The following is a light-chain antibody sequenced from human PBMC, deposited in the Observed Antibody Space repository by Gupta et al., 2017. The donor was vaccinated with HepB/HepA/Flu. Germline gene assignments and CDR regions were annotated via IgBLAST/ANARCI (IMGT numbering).Light chain of an antibody. Sequence: IVFTQSPGTLSLSPGVRATLSCRASQSLSSSDLAWYQQKPGQAPRLLIYAASSRANGIPDRFGGSGSATYFTLTISRLDPEDFVVYYCHREGTSPRTFGQGTKVEIK. J-gene: IGKJ1*01. CDR3: HREGTSPRT. CDR1: QSLSSSD. V-gene: IGKV3-20*01. CDR2: AAS.